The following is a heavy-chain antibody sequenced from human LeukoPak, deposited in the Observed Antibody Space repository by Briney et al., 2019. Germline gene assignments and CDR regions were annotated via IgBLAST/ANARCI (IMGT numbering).Heavy chain of an antibody. J-gene: IGHJ4*02. CDR2: INHSGST. CDR3: ARGGY. V-gene: IGHV4-30-2*01. Sequence: SQTLSLTCTVSGGSISSGGYYWSWIRQPPGKGLEWIGEINHSGSTNYNPSLKSRVTISVDTSKNQFSLKLSSVTAADTAVYYCARGGYWGQGTLVTVSS. CDR1: GGSISSGGYY.